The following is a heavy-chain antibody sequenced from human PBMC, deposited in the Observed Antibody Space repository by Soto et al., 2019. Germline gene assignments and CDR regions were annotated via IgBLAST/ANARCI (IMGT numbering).Heavy chain of an antibody. D-gene: IGHD2-8*02. Sequence: QVQLEESGGGVVQPERSLRLSCAASRFTFGSYAMHWVRQAPGKGLEWVASISYDGTKKDYADSLRGRFTISRDNSKSKLYLKMSSVRVEDTAVYYCAGGNVGGGGGFDYWGQGTLVIVSS. CDR1: RFTFGSYA. V-gene: IGHV3-30-3*01. CDR3: AGGNVGGGGGFDY. J-gene: IGHJ4*02. CDR2: ISYDGTKK.